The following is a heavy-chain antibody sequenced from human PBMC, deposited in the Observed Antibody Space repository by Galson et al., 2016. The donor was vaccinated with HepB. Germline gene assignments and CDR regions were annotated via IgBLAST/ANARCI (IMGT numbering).Heavy chain of an antibody. Sequence: SLRLSCAASGFTFSSYGMHWVRQAPGKGLEWVALISYDANNKYYADSVKGRFTISRDNSKNTLYLEMNSLRAEETAVYYCAKDERGSYYYYGMDVWGQGTTVTVS. J-gene: IGHJ6*02. CDR3: AKDERGSYYYYGMDV. CDR1: GFTFSSYG. V-gene: IGHV3-30*18. CDR2: ISYDANNK. D-gene: IGHD1-26*01.